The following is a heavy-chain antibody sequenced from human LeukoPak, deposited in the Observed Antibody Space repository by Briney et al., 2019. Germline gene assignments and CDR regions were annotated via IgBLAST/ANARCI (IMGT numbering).Heavy chain of an antibody. CDR1: EYTFTSYY. D-gene: IGHD1-7*01. J-gene: IGHJ4*02. Sequence: ASVRVSCKASEYTFTSYYMHWVRQAPGQGLEWMGWINPNSGGTSYAQKFQGRVTMTRDTSISTAYMELSRLRSDDTAVYYCARDEDWNYVPGKSYYFDYWGQGTLVTVSS. V-gene: IGHV1-2*02. CDR3: ARDEDWNYVPGKSYYFDY. CDR2: INPNSGGT.